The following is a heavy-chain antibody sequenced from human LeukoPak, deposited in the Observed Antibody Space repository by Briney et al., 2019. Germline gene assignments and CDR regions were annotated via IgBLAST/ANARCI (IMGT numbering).Heavy chain of an antibody. V-gene: IGHV4-61*02. D-gene: IGHD4-11*01. CDR3: ARTGKYSDYRYYFDY. Sequence: SETLSLTCTVSGGSISSGSYYWSWIRQPAGKGLEWIGRIYTSGSTNYNPSLKSRVTISVDTSKSQFSLKLISVTAADTAVYYCARTGKYSDYRYYFDYWGQGTLVTVSS. CDR2: IYTSGST. CDR1: GGSISSGSYY. J-gene: IGHJ4*02.